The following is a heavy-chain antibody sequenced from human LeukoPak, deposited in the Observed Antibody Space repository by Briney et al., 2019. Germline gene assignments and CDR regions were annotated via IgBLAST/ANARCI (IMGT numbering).Heavy chain of an antibody. J-gene: IGHJ5*02. CDR3: ARVSRVGGPRNWFDP. CDR1: GYTFTSYG. V-gene: IGHV1-18*01. Sequence: ASVKVSCKASGYTFTSYGISWVRQAPGQGLEWMGWISAYNGNTNYAQKLQGRVTMTTDTSTSTAYMELRSLRSDDTAVYYCARVSRVGGPRNWFDPWGQGTLVTVSS. CDR2: ISAYNGNT. D-gene: IGHD3-10*01.